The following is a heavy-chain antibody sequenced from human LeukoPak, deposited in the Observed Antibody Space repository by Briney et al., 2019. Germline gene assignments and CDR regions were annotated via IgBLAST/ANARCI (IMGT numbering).Heavy chain of an antibody. Sequence: GGSLRLSCAASGFTFSSYAMSWVRQAPGKGLEWVSAISGSGGSTYYADSVKGRFTISRDNSKNTLYLQMNSLRAEDTAVYYCAKDALSIRVGEPPGAFDIWGQGTMVTVPS. D-gene: IGHD1-26*01. CDR3: AKDALSIRVGEPPGAFDI. J-gene: IGHJ3*02. CDR1: GFTFSSYA. CDR2: ISGSGGST. V-gene: IGHV3-23*01.